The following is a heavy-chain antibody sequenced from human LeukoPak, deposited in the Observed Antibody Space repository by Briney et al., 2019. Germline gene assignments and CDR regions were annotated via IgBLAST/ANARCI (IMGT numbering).Heavy chain of an antibody. CDR3: ASARTSSRSWFTFDY. D-gene: IGHD6-13*01. Sequence: SETLSLTCTVSGGSISDSSYYWAWIRQPPGKGLEWIGTIYYSGNTYQNPSLKSRVTISVDTSKSQFSLKLSSVTAADTAVYYCASARTSSRSWFTFDYWGQGILVTVSS. CDR1: GGSISDSSYY. V-gene: IGHV4-39*01. J-gene: IGHJ4*02. CDR2: IYYSGNT.